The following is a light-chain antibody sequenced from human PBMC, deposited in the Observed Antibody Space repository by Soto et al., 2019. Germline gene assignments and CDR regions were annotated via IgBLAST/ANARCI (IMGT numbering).Light chain of an antibody. J-gene: IGLJ1*01. CDR1: SSDIGSHNL. V-gene: IGLV2-23*01. Sequence: QSVLTQPASVSESPGQSITISCTGISSDIGSHNLVSWYQQHPGKAPKLMIHEGSKRPSGVSNRFSASKSGNTASLTISGLQAEDEADYYCCSYAGTTSYVFGTGTQLTVL. CDR3: CSYAGTTSYV. CDR2: EGS.